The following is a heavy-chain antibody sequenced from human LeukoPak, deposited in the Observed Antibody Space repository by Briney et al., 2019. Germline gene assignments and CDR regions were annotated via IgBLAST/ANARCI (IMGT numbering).Heavy chain of an antibody. V-gene: IGHV3-7*01. Sequence: GGSLRLSCAASGFSFSNYWMSWVRQAPGKGLEWVANIKQDGSEKYYVDSVKGRFTISRDNAKNSLYLQMNSLRAEDTAVYYCAGETIANGMDVWGQGTTVTVSS. CDR3: AGETIANGMDV. CDR2: IKQDGSEK. J-gene: IGHJ6*02. D-gene: IGHD6-13*01. CDR1: GFSFSNYW.